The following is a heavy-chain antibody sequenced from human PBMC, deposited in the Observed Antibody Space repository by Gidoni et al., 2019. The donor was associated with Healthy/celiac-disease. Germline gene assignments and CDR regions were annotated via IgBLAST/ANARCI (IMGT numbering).Heavy chain of an antibody. J-gene: IGHJ6*02. CDR3: ASTRWLQDYYYYGMDV. CDR2: DGSNK. Sequence: DGSNKYYADSVKGRFTISRDNSKNTLYLQMNSLRAEDTAVYYCASTRWLQDYYYYGMDVWGQGTTVTVSS. D-gene: IGHD5-12*01. V-gene: IGHV3-30*01.